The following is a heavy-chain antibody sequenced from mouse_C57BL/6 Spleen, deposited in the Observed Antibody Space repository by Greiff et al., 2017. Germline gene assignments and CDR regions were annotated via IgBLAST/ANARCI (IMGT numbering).Heavy chain of an antibody. CDR3: AINWYYAMDD. J-gene: IGHJ4*01. V-gene: IGHV1-77*01. Sequence: VKLQESGAELVKPGASVKISCKASGYTFTDYYINWVKQRPGQGLAWIGKLGPGSGSTYYNEKFKGKATLTADKSSSTAYMQLSSLTSEDSAVYFCAINWYYAMDDWGQGTSVTVSS. CDR1: GYTFTDYY. CDR2: LGPGSGST. D-gene: IGHD4-1*01.